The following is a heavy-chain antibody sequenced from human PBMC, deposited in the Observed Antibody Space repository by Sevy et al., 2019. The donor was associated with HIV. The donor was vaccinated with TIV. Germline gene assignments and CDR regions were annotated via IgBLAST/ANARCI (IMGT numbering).Heavy chain of an antibody. V-gene: IGHV3-21*01. D-gene: IGHD3-10*01. CDR2: ISSSSNYI. CDR1: GFTFSTYT. CDR3: ARPYGSGSWEAFDI. J-gene: IGHJ3*02. Sequence: GGSLRLSCAASGFTFSTYTMNWVRQAPGKGLEWVASISSSSNYIYYADSVKGRFTISRDNAKNSLYPQMNSLRAEDTAVYYCARPYGSGSWEAFDIWGQGTMVTVSS.